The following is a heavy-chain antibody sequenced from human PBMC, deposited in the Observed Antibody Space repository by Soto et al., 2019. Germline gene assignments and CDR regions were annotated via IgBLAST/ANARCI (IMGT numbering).Heavy chain of an antibody. V-gene: IGHV3-30*03. CDR3: ARDPVRWEILYHDY. J-gene: IGHJ4*02. Sequence: GGSLRLSCAASGFAFSDYGMHWVRQSPGKGLEWVAIISYNGNNKYSADSVKGRFTISRDNSKSTLYLQMKTLRPEDTAVYYCARDPVRWEILYHDYWGQGTLFTVSS. CDR1: GFAFSDYG. CDR2: ISYNGNNK. D-gene: IGHD1-26*01.